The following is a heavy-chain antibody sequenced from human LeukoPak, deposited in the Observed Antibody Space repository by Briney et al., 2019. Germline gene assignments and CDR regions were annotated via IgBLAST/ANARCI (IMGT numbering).Heavy chain of an antibody. J-gene: IGHJ4*02. D-gene: IGHD3-22*01. Sequence: SETLSITCTVSGFSISSGYYWAWIRQPPGKGLEWIGSIYHSGNTYYNPSLKSRVIISVDTSKNQFSLKLSSVTAADTAVYYCARAGRYDSSGYYFHWGQGTLVTVSS. V-gene: IGHV4-38-2*02. CDR3: ARAGRYDSSGYYFH. CDR2: IYHSGNT. CDR1: GFSISSGYY.